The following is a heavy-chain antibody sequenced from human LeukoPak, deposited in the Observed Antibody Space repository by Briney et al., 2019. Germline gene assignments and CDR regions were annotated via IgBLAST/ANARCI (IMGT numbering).Heavy chain of an antibody. D-gene: IGHD6-19*01. CDR3: AKYGNSGWVIDN. Sequence: SETLFLTCTVSGGSIGSDYWTWIRQPPGKGLESIGYIYYTVGINYNPSLKSRVTISVDTSKNQFSLKLSSVTAADTAVYFCAKYGNSGWVIDNWGQGTLVTVSS. CDR1: GGSIGSDY. J-gene: IGHJ4*02. V-gene: IGHV4-59*08. CDR2: IYYTVGI.